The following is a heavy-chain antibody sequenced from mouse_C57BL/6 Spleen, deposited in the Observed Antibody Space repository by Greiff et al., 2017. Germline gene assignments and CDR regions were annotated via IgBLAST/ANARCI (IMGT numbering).Heavy chain of an antibody. CDR2: IHPNSGST. CDR3: ARENPVYFAY. J-gene: IGHJ2*01. Sequence: QVQLKQPGAELVKPGASVKLSCKASGYTFTSYWMHWVKQRPGQGLEWIGMIHPNSGSTNYNETFKSKATLPVDKSSSTAYMQLSSLTSEDSADYYGARENPVYFAYWGQGTTLTVSS. CDR1: GYTFTSYW. V-gene: IGHV1-64*01.